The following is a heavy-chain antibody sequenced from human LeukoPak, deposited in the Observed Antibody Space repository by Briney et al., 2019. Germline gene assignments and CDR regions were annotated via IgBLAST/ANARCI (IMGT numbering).Heavy chain of an antibody. Sequence: SETLSLTCTVSGGSISSYYWSWIRQPPGKGLEWIGYIYYSGSTNYNPSLKSRVTISVDTSKNQFSLKLSSVTAADTAVYYCARGQRYCSSTSCSRGWFDPWGQGTLVTVSS. V-gene: IGHV4-59*12. CDR2: IYYSGST. CDR3: ARGQRYCSSTSCSRGWFDP. J-gene: IGHJ5*02. CDR1: GGSISSYY. D-gene: IGHD2-2*01.